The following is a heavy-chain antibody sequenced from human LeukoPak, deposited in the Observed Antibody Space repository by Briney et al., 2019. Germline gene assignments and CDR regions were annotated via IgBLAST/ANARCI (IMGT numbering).Heavy chain of an antibody. J-gene: IGHJ5*02. V-gene: IGHV4-30-4*01. Sequence: SETLSLTCTVSGGSISSGDYYWSWIRQPPGKGLEWIGYIYYSGSTYYNPSLKSRVTISVDTSKNQFSLKLSSVTAADTAVYYCASTLQHYDILTGPPGWFDPWGQGTLVTVSS. CDR3: ASTLQHYDILTGPPGWFDP. D-gene: IGHD3-9*01. CDR2: IYYSGST. CDR1: GGSISSGDYY.